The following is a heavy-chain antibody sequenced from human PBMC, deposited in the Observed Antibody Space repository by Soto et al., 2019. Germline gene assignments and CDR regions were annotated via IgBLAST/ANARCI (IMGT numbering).Heavy chain of an antibody. CDR1: GFTFSSYA. V-gene: IGHV3-23*01. J-gene: IGHJ4*02. CDR2: IISSGDST. D-gene: IGHD2-21*02. CDR3: AKDTAYFVY. Sequence: EVQLLESGGGLVQPGGSLRLSCAASGFTFSSYAMAWVRQAPGKGLEWVSAIISSGDSTYYADSVKGRFTISRDNSKNTLYLQMNSLRAEDTAVYYCAKDTAYFVYWGQGTLVTVSS.